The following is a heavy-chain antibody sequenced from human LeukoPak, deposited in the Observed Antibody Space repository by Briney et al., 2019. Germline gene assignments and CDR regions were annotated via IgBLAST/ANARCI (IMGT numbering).Heavy chain of an antibody. CDR2: IRSKANSYAT. J-gene: IGHJ4*02. Sequence: GGSLGLSCAASGFTFSGSAMHWVRQASGKGLEWVGRIRSKANSYATAYAASVKGRFTISRDDSKNTAYLQMNSLKTEDTAVYYCTSSLRASIAVAGPSDYWGQGTLVTVSS. V-gene: IGHV3-73*01. D-gene: IGHD6-19*01. CDR3: TSSLRASIAVAGPSDY. CDR1: GFTFSGSA.